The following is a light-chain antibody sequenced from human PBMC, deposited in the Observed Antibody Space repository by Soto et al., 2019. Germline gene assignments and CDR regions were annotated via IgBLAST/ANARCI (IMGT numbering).Light chain of an antibody. CDR1: QSISSW. V-gene: IGKV3-15*01. CDR2: GVS. Sequence: MTQSPSTLSASVGDRVTITCRASQSISSWLAWYQQKPGQAPSLLIYGVSTRATGVPVRFSGSGSGTEFTLTINSLQSEDFAVYYCQQYNNWPHTFGQGTKVDI. J-gene: IGKJ2*01. CDR3: QQYNNWPHT.